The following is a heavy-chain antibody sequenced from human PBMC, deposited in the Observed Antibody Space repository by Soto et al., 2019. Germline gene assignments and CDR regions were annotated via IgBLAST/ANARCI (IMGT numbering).Heavy chain of an antibody. Sequence: PGESLKISCKGSGYSFTTYWIGWVRQMPGKGLEWMGIVYPGDSHTRYSPSFQGQVTISADRSISTAYLQWSSLKASDTAMYYCARHYSSDFDYWGQGTLVTVSS. CDR2: VYPGDSHT. CDR1: GYSFTTYW. V-gene: IGHV5-51*01. J-gene: IGHJ4*02. CDR3: ARHYSSDFDY. D-gene: IGHD6-19*01.